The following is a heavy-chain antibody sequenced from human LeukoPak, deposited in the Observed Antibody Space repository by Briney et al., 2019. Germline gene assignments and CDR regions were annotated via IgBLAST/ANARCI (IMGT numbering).Heavy chain of an antibody. CDR1: GYTFTSYD. CDR2: MNPNSGNT. J-gene: IGHJ6*02. D-gene: IGHD3-10*01. V-gene: IGHV1-8*01. CDR3: ARGALKVLWSGELFPYYYYGMDV. Sequence: ASVKVSCKASGYTFTSYDINWVRQATGQGLEWMGWMNPNSGNTGYAQKFQGRVTMTRNTSISTAYMELSSLRSEDTAVYYCARGALKVLWSGELFPYYYYGMDVWGQGTTVTVSS.